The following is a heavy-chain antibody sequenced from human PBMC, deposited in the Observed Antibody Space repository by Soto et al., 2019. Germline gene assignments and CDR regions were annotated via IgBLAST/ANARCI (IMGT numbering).Heavy chain of an antibody. CDR1: GFTFSNAW. V-gene: IGHV3-15*01. Sequence: GGSLRLSCAASGFTFSNAWMSWVRQAPGKGLEWVGRIKSKTDGGTTDYAAPVKGRFTISRDDSKNTLYLQMNSLKTEDTAVYYCTTDKDIVVVVAAIPYYYYGMDVWGQGTTVTVSS. CDR2: IKSKTDGGTT. CDR3: TTDKDIVVVVAAIPYYYYGMDV. D-gene: IGHD2-15*01. J-gene: IGHJ6*02.